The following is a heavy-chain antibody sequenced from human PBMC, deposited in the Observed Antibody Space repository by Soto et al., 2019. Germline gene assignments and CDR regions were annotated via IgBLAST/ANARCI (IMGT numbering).Heavy chain of an antibody. CDR3: ARDRTYYDYVWGSSGFLDY. CDR2: INSDGSST. V-gene: IGHV3-74*01. D-gene: IGHD3-16*01. J-gene: IGHJ4*02. Sequence: GGSLRLSCAASGFTFSSYAMSWVRQAPGKGLVWVSRINSDGSSTSYADSVKGRFTISRDNAKNTLYLQMNSLRAEDTAVYYCARDRTYYDYVWGSSGFLDYWGQGTLVTVSS. CDR1: GFTFSSYA.